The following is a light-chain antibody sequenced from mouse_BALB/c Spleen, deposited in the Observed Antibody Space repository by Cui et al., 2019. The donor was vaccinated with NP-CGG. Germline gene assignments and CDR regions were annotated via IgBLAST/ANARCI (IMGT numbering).Light chain of an antibody. J-gene: IGLJ1*01. CDR2: GTN. Sequence: QAVVTQESALNTSPGETVTLTCRSSTGAVTTINYANWVQEKPDHLFTGLIGGTNNRAPGVPARFSGSLIGDKAALTITGAQTEDEAIYFCALWYSNHWVFGGGTKLTVL. CDR1: TGAVTTINY. CDR3: ALWYSNHWV. V-gene: IGLV1*01.